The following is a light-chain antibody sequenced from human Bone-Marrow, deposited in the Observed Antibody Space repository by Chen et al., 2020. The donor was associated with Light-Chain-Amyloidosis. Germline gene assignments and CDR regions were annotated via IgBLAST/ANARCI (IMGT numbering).Light chain of an antibody. Sequence: KVMTQSPATLSVSLGESATLSCRASQSVNSNLAWYQQKPGQAPRILIYDASTRATGIPVRFSGYGSGTEFTLTIGSLQSEDFAVYYCQQYNNWPLTFGGGTKVEIK. CDR1: QSVNSN. CDR2: DAS. V-gene: IGKV3-15*01. CDR3: QQYNNWPLT. J-gene: IGKJ4*01.